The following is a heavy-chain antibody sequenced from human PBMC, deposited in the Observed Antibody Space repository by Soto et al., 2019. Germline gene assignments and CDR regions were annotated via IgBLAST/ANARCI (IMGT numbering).Heavy chain of an antibody. CDR3: AKDPSSPPYYMDV. D-gene: IGHD6-13*01. V-gene: IGHV3-23*01. CDR2: ITGSTGTT. CDR1: GFTFSNFA. Sequence: PGGSLRLSCAASGFTFSNFAMSWVRHAPGKGLEWVSEITGSTGTTYYADSVKGRFIISRDNSKNTVHLQMNSLRAEDTAVYYCAKDPSSPPYYMDVWGKGTTVTVSS. J-gene: IGHJ6*03.